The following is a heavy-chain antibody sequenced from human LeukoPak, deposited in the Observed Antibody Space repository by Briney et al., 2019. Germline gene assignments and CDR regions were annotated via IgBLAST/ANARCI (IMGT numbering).Heavy chain of an antibody. D-gene: IGHD3-10*01. CDR2: IYYSGSS. CDR3: ARDFNYGSGSYFDY. CDR1: GGSISTGSYY. V-gene: IGHV4-39*07. J-gene: IGHJ4*02. Sequence: SETLSLTCTVSGGSISTGSYYWGWIRQPPGKGLEWIGNIYYSGSSYYNPSLKSRVTISIDTSKNQFSLKLRSVTAADTAVYYCARDFNYGSGSYFDYWGQGTLVTVSS.